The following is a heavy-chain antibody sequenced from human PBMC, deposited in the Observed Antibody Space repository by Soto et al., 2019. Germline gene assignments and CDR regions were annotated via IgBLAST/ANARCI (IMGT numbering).Heavy chain of an antibody. CDR2: IKSRTDGGTI. CDR3: WGSAY. D-gene: IGHD3-16*01. J-gene: IGHJ4*02. CDR1: GFTFREAW. V-gene: IGHV3-15*07. Sequence: EVQLVESGGGLVKPGGSLRVSCAASGFTFREAWMNWVRQAPVKGLEWVGRIKSRTDGGTIEYATPVKGRFIISRDDSKNSLYLQMDSLKTEDTAVYYCWGSAYWGQGTLVTVSS.